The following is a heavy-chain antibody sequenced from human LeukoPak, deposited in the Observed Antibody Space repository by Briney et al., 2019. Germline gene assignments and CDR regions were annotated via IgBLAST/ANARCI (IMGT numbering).Heavy chain of an antibody. V-gene: IGHV3-30*04. CDR3: AKDSWASTTVNTFDY. CDR2: ISYDGSNK. J-gene: IGHJ4*02. D-gene: IGHD4-17*01. Sequence: GGSLRLSCAASGFTFSSYAMHWVRQAPGKGLEWVAVISYDGSNKCYADSVKGRFTISRDNSKNTLYLQMNSLRAEDTAVYYCAKDSWASTTVNTFDYWGQGTLVTVSS. CDR1: GFTFSSYA.